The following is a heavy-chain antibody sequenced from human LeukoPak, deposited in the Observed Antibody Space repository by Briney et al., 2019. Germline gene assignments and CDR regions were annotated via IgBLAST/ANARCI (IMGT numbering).Heavy chain of an antibody. D-gene: IGHD6-19*01. J-gene: IGHJ3*02. CDR1: GFTFSSYG. CDR2: ISYDGSNK. Sequence: SGGSLRLSCAASGFTFSSYGMHWVRQAPGKGLEWVAVISYDGSNKYYADSVKGRFTISREIAKNSLYLQMNSLRAGDTAVYYCAREALAVAGTDDGFDIWGQGTMVTVSS. CDR3: AREALAVAGTDDGFDI. V-gene: IGHV3-30*03.